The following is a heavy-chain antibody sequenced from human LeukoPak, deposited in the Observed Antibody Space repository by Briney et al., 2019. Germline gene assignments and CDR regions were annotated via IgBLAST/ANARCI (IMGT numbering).Heavy chain of an antibody. CDR1: GYTFTSYG. CDR3: ARDLVGGYYDSSGSDY. CDR2: INPNSGGT. D-gene: IGHD3-22*01. Sequence: ASVKVSCKASGYTFTSYGISWVRQAPGQGLEWMGWINPNSGGTNYAQKFQGRVTMTRDTSISTAYMELSRLRSDDTAVYYCARDLVGGYYDSSGSDYWGQGTLVTVSS. J-gene: IGHJ4*02. V-gene: IGHV1-2*02.